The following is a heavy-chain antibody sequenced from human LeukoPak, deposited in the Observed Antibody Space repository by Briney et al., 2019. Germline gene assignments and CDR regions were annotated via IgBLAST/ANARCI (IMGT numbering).Heavy chain of an antibody. Sequence: GGSLRLSCAASGFTFSSYGMHWVRQAPGKGLEWVAVIWYDGSNKYYADSVKGRFTISRDNSKNTLYLQMNSLRAEDTAVYYCARDPGGALWFGAQMYYYYGMDVWGKGTTVTVSS. CDR1: GFTFSSYG. V-gene: IGHV3-33*01. D-gene: IGHD3-10*01. J-gene: IGHJ6*04. CDR2: IWYDGSNK. CDR3: ARDPGGALWFGAQMYYYYGMDV.